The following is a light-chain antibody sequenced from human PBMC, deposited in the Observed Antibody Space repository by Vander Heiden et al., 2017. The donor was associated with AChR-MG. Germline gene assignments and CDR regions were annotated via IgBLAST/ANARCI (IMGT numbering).Light chain of an antibody. CDR3: SSYTSSSTRV. Sequence: SALTQPASVSGSPGPEITISCTGTSSDVGGYNYVSWYQQHPGKAPKLMIYDVSKRHSGVSNRVSGSKSGNTASLTIAGLQAEDEDDYYCSSYTSSSTRVFGTGTKVTVL. CDR2: DVS. CDR1: SSDVGGYNY. J-gene: IGLJ1*01. V-gene: IGLV2-14*01.